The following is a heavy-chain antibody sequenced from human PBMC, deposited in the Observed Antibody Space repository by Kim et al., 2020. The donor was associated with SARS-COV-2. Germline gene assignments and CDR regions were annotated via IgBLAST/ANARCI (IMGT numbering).Heavy chain of an antibody. Sequence: QKFQGRVTMTRDTSISTAYMELSRLRSDDTAVYYCARHFTYSSGWRGFDYWGQGTLVTVSS. D-gene: IGHD6-19*01. V-gene: IGHV1-2*02. CDR3: ARHFTYSSGWRGFDY. J-gene: IGHJ4*02.